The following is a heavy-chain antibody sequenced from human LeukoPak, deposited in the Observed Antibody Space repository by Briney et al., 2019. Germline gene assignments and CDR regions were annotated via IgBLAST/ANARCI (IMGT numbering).Heavy chain of an antibody. CDR3: ARDCSGGTCSSFWFDP. Sequence: GASVTVSCKASGYTFRNYAITWVGQAPRQGLEWMGWITAYNGNTNYAQKFQGRVTMTTDTSTTTAYMELRNLKSDDTAVYYCARDCSGGTCSSFWFDPWGQGTLVTVSS. CDR2: ITAYNGNT. D-gene: IGHD2-15*01. CDR1: GYTFRNYA. V-gene: IGHV1-18*01. J-gene: IGHJ5*02.